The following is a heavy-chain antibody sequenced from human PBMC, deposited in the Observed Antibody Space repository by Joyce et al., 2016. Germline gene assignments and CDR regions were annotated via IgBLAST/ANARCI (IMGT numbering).Heavy chain of an antibody. CDR1: GGSIASNSYN. D-gene: IGHD1-14*01. CDR2: IFHTGAT. CDR3: ARHPTGFPNWFDT. V-gene: IGHV4-39*01. J-gene: IGHJ5*01. Sequence: QLQLQESGPGLVKPSETLSLTCSVSGGSIASNSYNWGWVRQPPGKPLEWIATIFHTGATYYNPSLQSRVFMSVDTSRNQFSLRLNSVTAADTAVYFCARHPTGFPNWFDTWGQGTLVTVSS.